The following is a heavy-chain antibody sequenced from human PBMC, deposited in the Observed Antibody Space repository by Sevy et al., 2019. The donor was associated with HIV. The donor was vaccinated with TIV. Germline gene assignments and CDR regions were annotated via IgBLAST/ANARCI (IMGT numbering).Heavy chain of an antibody. CDR3: ANGAQSGYYDFWSGYDPYYYMDV. D-gene: IGHD3-3*01. CDR2: ISGSGGST. Sequence: GGSLRLSCAASGVTFSSYAMSWVRQAPGKGLEWVSAISGSGGSTYYADSVKGRFTISRDNSKNTLYLQMNSLRDEDTAVYYRANGAQSGYYDFWSGYDPYYYMDVWGKGITVTVSS. J-gene: IGHJ6*03. CDR1: GVTFSSYA. V-gene: IGHV3-23*01.